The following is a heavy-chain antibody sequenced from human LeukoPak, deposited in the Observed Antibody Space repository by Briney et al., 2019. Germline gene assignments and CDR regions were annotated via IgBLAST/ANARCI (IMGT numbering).Heavy chain of an antibody. D-gene: IGHD3-22*01. CDR2: GSGGST. CDR3: AKDLHYYDSTGYPYFDS. J-gene: IGHJ4*02. V-gene: IGHV3-23*01. Sequence: GSGGSTYYADSVKGRFTISRDNSKNTLYLQMNSLRAEDTAVYYCAKDLHYYDSTGYPYFDSWGQGTLVTVSS.